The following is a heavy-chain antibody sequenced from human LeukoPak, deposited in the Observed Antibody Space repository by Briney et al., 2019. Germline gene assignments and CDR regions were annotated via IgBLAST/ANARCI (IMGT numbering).Heavy chain of an antibody. CDR3: ARDLLGMRDY. D-gene: IGHD7-27*01. V-gene: IGHV3-7*03. CDR1: GFTFSSYG. CDR2: INQDGSEK. J-gene: IGHJ4*02. Sequence: GGSLRLSCAASGFTFSSYGMHWVRQAPGKGLEWVANINQDGSEKYYVDSVKGRFTISRENAKNSLYLQMNSLRAEDTAVYYCARDLLGMRDYWGQGTLVTVSS.